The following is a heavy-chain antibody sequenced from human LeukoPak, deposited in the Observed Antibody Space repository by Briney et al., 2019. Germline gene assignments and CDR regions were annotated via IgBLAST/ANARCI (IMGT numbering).Heavy chain of an antibody. V-gene: IGHV3-30*02. CDR1: GFTFSSYG. CDR2: IRYDGSNK. J-gene: IGHJ4*02. Sequence: GGSLRLSCAASGFTFSSYGMHWVRQAPGKGLEWVAFIRYDGSNKYYADSVKGRFTISRDNSKNMLYLQMNSLRAEDTAVYYCARVGVRIAAAGTDYWGQGTLVTVSS. D-gene: IGHD6-13*01. CDR3: ARVGVRIAAAGTDY.